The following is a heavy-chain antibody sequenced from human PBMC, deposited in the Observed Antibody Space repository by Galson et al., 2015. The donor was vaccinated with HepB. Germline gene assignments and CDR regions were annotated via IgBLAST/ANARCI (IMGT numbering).Heavy chain of an antibody. CDR1: GFAFSGHS. CDR2: ISSDSAYM. D-gene: IGHD3-10*01. Sequence: SLRLSCAASGFAFSGHSMHWVRQAPGKGLEWVSFISSDSAYMLYADSVKGRFTISRGNSKNTLYLQMNSLRAEDTAVYYCANGAQLWFGEPSWAFDIWGQGTMVTVSS. J-gene: IGHJ3*02. CDR3: ANGAQLWFGEPSWAFDI. V-gene: IGHV3-21*04.